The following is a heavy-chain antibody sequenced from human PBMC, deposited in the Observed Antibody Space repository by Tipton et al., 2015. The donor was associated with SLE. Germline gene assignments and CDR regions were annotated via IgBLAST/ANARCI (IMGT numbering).Heavy chain of an antibody. D-gene: IGHD1-26*01. CDR1: GGSFSSHY. J-gene: IGHJ6*02. V-gene: IGHV4-59*11. CDR3: ARGGGSYYYYYYGMDV. CDR2: IYYSGST. Sequence: TLSLTCAVYGGSFSSHYWSWIRQPPGKGLEWIGYIYYSGSTNYNPSLKSRVTISVDTSKNQFSLKLSSVTAADTAVYYCARGGGSYYYYYYGMDVWGQGTTVTVSS.